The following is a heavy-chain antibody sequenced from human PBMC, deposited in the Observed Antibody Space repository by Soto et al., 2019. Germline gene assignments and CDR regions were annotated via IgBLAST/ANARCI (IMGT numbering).Heavy chain of an antibody. Sequence: PGGSLRLSCAASGFTFDDYAMHWVRQAPGKGLEWVSGISWNSGSIGYADSVKGRFTISRDNAKNSLYLQMNSLRAEDTALYYCAKDFIAAAGNKVGGFDIWGQGPMVTVSS. CDR3: AKDFIAAAGNKVGGFDI. CDR1: GFTFDDYA. CDR2: ISWNSGSI. J-gene: IGHJ3*02. D-gene: IGHD6-13*01. V-gene: IGHV3-9*01.